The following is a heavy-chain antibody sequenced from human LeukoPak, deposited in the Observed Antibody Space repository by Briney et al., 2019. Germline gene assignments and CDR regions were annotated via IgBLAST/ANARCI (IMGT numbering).Heavy chain of an antibody. Sequence: GGPLRLSCAASGFTFSSYAMSWVRQAPGKGLEWVSAISGSGGSTYYADSVKGRFTISRDNSKNTLYLQMNSLRAEDTAVYYCAKSYLGSRWAPSYCGGDCPRDYWGQGTLVTVSS. J-gene: IGHJ4*02. D-gene: IGHD2-21*02. CDR3: AKSYLGSRWAPSYCGGDCPRDY. CDR1: GFTFSSYA. V-gene: IGHV3-23*01. CDR2: ISGSGGST.